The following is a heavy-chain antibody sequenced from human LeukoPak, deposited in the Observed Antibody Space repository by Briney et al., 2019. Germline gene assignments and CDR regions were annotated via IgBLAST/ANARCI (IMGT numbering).Heavy chain of an antibody. Sequence: PSETLSLTCAVYGGSFSGYYWSWIRQPPGGGLEWFGEINHSGSTNYNPSLKSRVTIPVDTTKNKFSLKLSSETPANTALNYVLRGGRDTVVVPAAIRLRDAFDIWGQGTMVTVSS. J-gene: IGHJ3*02. CDR2: INHSGST. V-gene: IGHV4-34*01. CDR3: LRGGRDTVVVPAAIRLRDAFDI. D-gene: IGHD2-2*02. CDR1: GGSFSGYY.